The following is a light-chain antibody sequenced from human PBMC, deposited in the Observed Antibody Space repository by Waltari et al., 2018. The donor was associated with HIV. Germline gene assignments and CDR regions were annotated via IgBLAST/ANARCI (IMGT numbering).Light chain of an antibody. J-gene: IGLJ2*01. CDR3: SSYTSSSTLGV. V-gene: IGLV2-14*01. CDR1: SSAFGAYNY. Sequence: QSARTPPSSVSGSPGQSYTISSTGTSSAFGAYNYVSLYHQHPGKAPKLMIYEVTNRPSGVSDRFSGSKSGNTASLTISGLQAEDEADYYCSSYTSSSTLGVFGGGTKLTVL. CDR2: EVT.